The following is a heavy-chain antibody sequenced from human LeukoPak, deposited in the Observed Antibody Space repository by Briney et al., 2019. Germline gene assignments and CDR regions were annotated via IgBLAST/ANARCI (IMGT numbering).Heavy chain of an antibody. CDR2: ISGSSGDST. D-gene: IGHD6-13*01. CDR3: AKDLEAAALYYYYYTDV. V-gene: IGHV3-23*01. Sequence: GGSLRLSCAASGFTFSSYAVSWVRQAPGKGLDWVSAISGSSGDSTYYADSVKGRFTISRDNSKNTLYLQMNGLRAEDTAVYYCAKDLEAAALYYYYYTDVWGKGTTVTVSS. CDR1: GFTFSSYA. J-gene: IGHJ6*03.